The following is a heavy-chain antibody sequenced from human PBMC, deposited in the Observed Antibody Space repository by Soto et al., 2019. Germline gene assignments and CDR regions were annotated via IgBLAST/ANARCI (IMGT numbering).Heavy chain of an antibody. V-gene: IGHV3-23*01. CDR3: ARGSTDSYPGSRIFDF. CDR2: ITDTGGDA. J-gene: IGHJ4*02. D-gene: IGHD3-10*01. CDR1: GFTFGSRA. Sequence: PGGSLRLSCVASGFTFGSRAMSWVRQAPGEGLQWVSTITDTGGDAKYADSVRGRFVISRDNSKKILYLQMTSLTAEDSAMYFCARGSTDSYPGSRIFDFWGRGTPGHRLL.